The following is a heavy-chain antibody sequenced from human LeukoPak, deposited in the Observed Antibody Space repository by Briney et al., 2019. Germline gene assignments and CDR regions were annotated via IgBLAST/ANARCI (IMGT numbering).Heavy chain of an antibody. Sequence: PSETLSLTCTVSGGSISSGGYYWSWIRQHQGKGLEWIGYIYYSGSTYYNPSLKSRVTISVDTSKNQFSLKLSSVTAADTAVYYCAREPRIHSLYWYFDLWGRGTLVTVSS. CDR2: IYYSGST. V-gene: IGHV4-31*03. CDR1: GGSISSGGYY. D-gene: IGHD1-14*01. J-gene: IGHJ2*01. CDR3: AREPRIHSLYWYFDL.